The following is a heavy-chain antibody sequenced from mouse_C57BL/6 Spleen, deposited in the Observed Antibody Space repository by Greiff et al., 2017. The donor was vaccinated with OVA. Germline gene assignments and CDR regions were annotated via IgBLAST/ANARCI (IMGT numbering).Heavy chain of an antibody. J-gene: IGHJ4*01. Sequence: DVMLVESGEGLVKPGGSLKLSCAASGFTFSSYAMSWVRQTPEKRLEWVAYISSGGDYIYYADTVKGRFTISRDNARNTLYLQMSSLKSEDTAMYYCTRDGTGYAMDYWGQGTSVTVSS. CDR2: ISSGGDYI. D-gene: IGHD4-1*01. CDR3: TRDGTGYAMDY. CDR1: GFTFSSYA. V-gene: IGHV5-9-1*02.